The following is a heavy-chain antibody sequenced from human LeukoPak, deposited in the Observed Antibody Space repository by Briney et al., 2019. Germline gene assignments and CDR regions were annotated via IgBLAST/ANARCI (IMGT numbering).Heavy chain of an antibody. CDR1: GFSFSSYA. D-gene: IGHD5-18*01. CDR2: MSSSGSYI. V-gene: IGHV3-21*01. J-gene: IGHJ4*02. CDR3: ARDLTTSMAYYFDC. Sequence: GGSLRLSCAASGFSFSSYAMNWVRQAPGKGLEWVSFMSSSGSYIYYADSVKGRFTISRDNAKNSLYLQMNSLRAEDTAVYYCARDLTTSMAYYFDCWGQGTLVTVSS.